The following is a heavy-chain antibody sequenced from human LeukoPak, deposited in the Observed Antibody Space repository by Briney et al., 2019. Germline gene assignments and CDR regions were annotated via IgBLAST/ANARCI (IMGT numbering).Heavy chain of an antibody. CDR2: IIPIFGTA. CDR3: ARTEVVPAYRGVGWFDP. CDR1: GGTFRSYA. J-gene: IGHJ5*02. V-gene: IGHV1-69*01. Sequence: ASVKVSCKASGGTFRSYAISWVRQAPGQGLEWMGGIIPIFGTANYAQKFQGRVTITADESTSTAYMELSSLRSEDTAVYYCARTEVVPAYRGVGWFDPWGQGTLVTVSS. D-gene: IGHD2-2*01.